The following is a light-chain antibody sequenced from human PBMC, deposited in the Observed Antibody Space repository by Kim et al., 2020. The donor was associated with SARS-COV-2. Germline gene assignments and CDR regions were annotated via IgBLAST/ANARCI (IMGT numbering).Light chain of an antibody. J-gene: IGLJ3*02. Sequence: ASVKLTCTLDSGHGSDAHRWHQQQPEKGPRYLMKLNSDGSHSKGDGIPDRFSGSSSGAERYLTISSLQSEDEADYYCQTWGTGIQVFGGGTQLTVL. CDR2: LNSDGSH. CDR3: QTWGTGIQV. CDR1: SGHGSDA. V-gene: IGLV4-69*01.